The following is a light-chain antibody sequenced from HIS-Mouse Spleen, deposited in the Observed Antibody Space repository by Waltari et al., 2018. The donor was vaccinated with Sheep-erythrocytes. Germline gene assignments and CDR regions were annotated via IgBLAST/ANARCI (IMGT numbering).Light chain of an antibody. V-gene: IGLV3-1*01. CDR2: QDS. Sequence: SSELTQPPSVSVSPGQTASITCSGDKLGDKYACWYQQKPGQSPVLVIYQDSKRPSGIPERLSGYNSGNTATLTISGTQAMDEADYYCQAWDSSTVVFGGGTKLTVL. J-gene: IGLJ2*01. CDR3: QAWDSSTVV. CDR1: KLGDKY.